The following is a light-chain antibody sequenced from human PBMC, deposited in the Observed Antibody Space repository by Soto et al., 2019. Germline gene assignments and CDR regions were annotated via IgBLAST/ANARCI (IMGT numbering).Light chain of an antibody. CDR2: AAS. V-gene: IGKV1-27*01. CDR3: QKYNIAPLT. J-gene: IGKJ4*01. CDR1: QNININ. Sequence: DIQMTQSPSSLSASVGDRVTSTCRASQNININLAWYQQKPGKVPKLLIYAASTLQSGVPSRFSGSGSGTDFTLTISSLQPEDVATYYCQKYNIAPLTFGGGTKVEIK.